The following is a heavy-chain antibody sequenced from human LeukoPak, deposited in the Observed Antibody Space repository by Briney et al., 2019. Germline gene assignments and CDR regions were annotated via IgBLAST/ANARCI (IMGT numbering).Heavy chain of an antibody. J-gene: IGHJ6*03. CDR3: ARTYYYDSSGYLGRDYYYYMDV. D-gene: IGHD3-22*01. V-gene: IGHV5-51*01. Sequence: GESLKISCXGSGYSFTSYWIGWVRQMPGKGLEWMGIIYPGDSDTRYSPSFQGQVTISADKSISTAYLQWSSLKASDTAMYYCARTYYYDSSGYLGRDYYYYMDVWGKGTTVTVSS. CDR1: GYSFTSYW. CDR2: IYPGDSDT.